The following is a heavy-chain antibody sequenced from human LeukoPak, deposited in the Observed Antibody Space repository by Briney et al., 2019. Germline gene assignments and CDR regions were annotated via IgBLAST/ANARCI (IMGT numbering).Heavy chain of an antibody. V-gene: IGHV1-18*01. CDR1: GYTFTSYG. CDR2: ISAYNGNT. Sequence: GASVKVSCKASGYTFTSYGISWVRQAPGQGLEWMGWISAYNGNTNYAQKLQGRVTMTTDTSTSTAYMELRSRRSDDTAVYYCARGGGSGGVRGVMIDYWGQGTLFTVSS. J-gene: IGHJ4*02. D-gene: IGHD3-10*01. CDR3: ARGGGSGGVRGVMIDY.